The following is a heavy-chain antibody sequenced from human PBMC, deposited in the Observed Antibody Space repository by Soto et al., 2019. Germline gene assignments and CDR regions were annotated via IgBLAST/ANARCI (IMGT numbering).Heavy chain of an antibody. Sequence: QVQLVQSGAEVKRPGASVKISCEASGYTFSNHYIHWVRQAPGQGLEWTGIINPSGGTASNAQKFQGRVTMTRDTSASTAYLMLSSLTSGDTAVYYCAREGSYYFDSRNDYWGQGTLVTVSS. CDR3: AREGSYYFDSRNDY. J-gene: IGHJ4*02. CDR1: GYTFSNHY. V-gene: IGHV1-46*01. D-gene: IGHD3-22*01. CDR2: INPSGGTA.